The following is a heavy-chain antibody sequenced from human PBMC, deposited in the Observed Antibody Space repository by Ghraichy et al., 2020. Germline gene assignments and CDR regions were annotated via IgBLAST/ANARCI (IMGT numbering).Heavy chain of an antibody. J-gene: IGHJ4*02. D-gene: IGHD3-22*01. CDR3: ARTMHDSSGYYYDGGYYFDY. V-gene: IGHV3-53*01. CDR2: IYSGGST. Sequence: GGSLRLSCAASGFTVSSIYMSWVRQAPGKGLEWVSVIYSGGSTYYADSVKGRFTISRDTSKNTLYLQLNSLRAEDTAVYYCARTMHDSSGYYYDGGYYFDYWGQGTLVTVSS. CDR1: GFTVSSIY.